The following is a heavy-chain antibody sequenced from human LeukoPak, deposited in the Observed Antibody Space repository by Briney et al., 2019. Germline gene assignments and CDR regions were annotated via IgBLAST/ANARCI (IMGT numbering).Heavy chain of an antibody. CDR3: ARGEGRRYFDWFFS. CDR2: INPNNGGT. J-gene: IGHJ5*01. CDR1: GYTFTGYY. Sequence: GASVKVSCKASGYTFTGYYMHWVRQAPGQGLEWMGWINPNNGGTDSAQKFQGRVTMTRDTSISTAYMELSRLRSDDTAVYFCARGEGRRYFDWFFSWGQGTLVTVSS. D-gene: IGHD3-9*01. V-gene: IGHV1-2*02.